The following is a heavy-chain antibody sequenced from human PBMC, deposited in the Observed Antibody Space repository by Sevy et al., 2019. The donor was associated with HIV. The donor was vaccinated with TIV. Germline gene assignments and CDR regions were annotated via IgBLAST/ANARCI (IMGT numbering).Heavy chain of an antibody. D-gene: IGHD2-8*01. V-gene: IGHV3-48*04. CDR3: TRNGGAFDNGFDP. Sequence: GGSLRLSCAASGFTFSSYWMSWVRQAPGKGLEWVSKISSSGSSIYYADSVKGRFTISRDNAKNSLNLQMNSLRAEDTAVYYCTRNGGAFDNGFDPCGQGTLVTVSS. CDR2: ISSSGSSI. J-gene: IGHJ5*02. CDR1: GFTFSSYW.